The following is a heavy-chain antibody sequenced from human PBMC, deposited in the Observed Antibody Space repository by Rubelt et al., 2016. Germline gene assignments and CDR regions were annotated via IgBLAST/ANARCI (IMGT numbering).Heavy chain of an antibody. CDR3: ARGYGDSDGGDWFDP. Sequence: QLQLQESGPGLVKPSETLSLTCTVSGGSISTSFYYWGWIRQPPAKGLEWIGTMYHSGSTYYNPYITSGVTLSVDTYKKQVARRRNSGAAAYTAVYYCARGYGDSDGGDWFDPWGQGTLVTVSS. D-gene: IGHD4-17*01. CDR1: GGSISTSFYY. V-gene: IGHV4-39*07. CDR2: MYHSGST. J-gene: IGHJ5*02.